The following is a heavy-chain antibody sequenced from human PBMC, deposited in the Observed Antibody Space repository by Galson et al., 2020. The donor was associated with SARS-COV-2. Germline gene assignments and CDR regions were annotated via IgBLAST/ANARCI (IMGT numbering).Heavy chain of an antibody. D-gene: IGHD4-17*01. CDR1: GGSISSSSYY. J-gene: IGHJ4*02. V-gene: IGHV4-39*07. Sequence: SETLSLTCTVSGGSISSSSYYWGWIRQPPGKGLEWIGSIYYSGNTFYKPSLKSRVTISVDTSKNQFSLNLSSLTAADTAMYYCARDLKSTVTLRHFPVYFDYWGQGTLVTVSS. CDR3: ARDLKSTVTLRHFPVYFDY. CDR2: IYYSGNT.